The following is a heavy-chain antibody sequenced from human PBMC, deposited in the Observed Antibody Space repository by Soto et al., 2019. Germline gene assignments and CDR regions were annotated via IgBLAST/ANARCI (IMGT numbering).Heavy chain of an antibody. J-gene: IGHJ4*02. Sequence: GGSLRLSCAASGFTFSSYAMHWARQAPGKGLEWVAVISYDGSNKYYADSVKGRFTISRDNSKNTLYLQMNSLRAEDTAVYYCARESSGSGWTNYFDYWGQGPLVTVSS. CDR3: ARESSGSGWTNYFDY. V-gene: IGHV3-30-3*01. D-gene: IGHD6-19*01. CDR1: GFTFSSYA. CDR2: ISYDGSNK.